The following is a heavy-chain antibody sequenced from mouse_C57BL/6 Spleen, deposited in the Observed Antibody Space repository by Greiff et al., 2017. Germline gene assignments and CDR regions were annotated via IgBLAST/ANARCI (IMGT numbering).Heavy chain of an antibody. V-gene: IGHV1-54*01. D-gene: IGHD2-2*01. Sequence: VQGVESGAELVRPGTSVKVSCKASGYAFTNYLIEWVKQRPGQGLEWIGVINPGSGGTNYNEKFKGKATLTADKSSSTAYMQLSSLTSEDSAVYFCARSGYDGFDYWGQGTTLTVSS. CDR3: ARSGYDGFDY. CDR1: GYAFTNYL. CDR2: INPGSGGT. J-gene: IGHJ2*01.